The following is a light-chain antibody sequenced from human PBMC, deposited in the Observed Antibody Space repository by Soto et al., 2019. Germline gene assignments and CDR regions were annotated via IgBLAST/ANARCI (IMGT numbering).Light chain of an antibody. J-gene: IGKJ4*01. CDR1: QSVSSTY. Sequence: LSLSPGERATLSCRASQSVSSTYLAWYQQKPGQAPRLLIYGASSRATGIPDRFSGSGSGENFTLNIRRLEPEDFAVYFWQHYCSLVLTFGGGTKVEIK. CDR3: QHYCSLVLT. CDR2: GAS. V-gene: IGKV3-20*01.